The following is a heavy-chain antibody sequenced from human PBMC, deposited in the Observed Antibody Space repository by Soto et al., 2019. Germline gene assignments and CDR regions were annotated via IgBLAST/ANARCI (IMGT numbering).Heavy chain of an antibody. CDR1: GFPFSSYA. D-gene: IGHD4-17*01. Sequence: EVQLLESGGGLVQPGGSLRLSCAASGFPFSSYAMSWVRQAPGKGLEWVSAISGSGGSTYYADSVKGRFTISRDNSKNTLYLQMNSLRAEDTAVYYCAKDPIARYGDLPAGDNWFDPWGQGTLVTVSS. J-gene: IGHJ5*02. V-gene: IGHV3-23*01. CDR2: ISGSGGST. CDR3: AKDPIARYGDLPAGDNWFDP.